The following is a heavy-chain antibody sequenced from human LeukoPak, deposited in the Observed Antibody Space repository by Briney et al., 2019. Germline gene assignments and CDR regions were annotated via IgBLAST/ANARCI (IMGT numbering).Heavy chain of an antibody. CDR2: IYYSGST. D-gene: IGHD5-12*01. CDR1: GGSISSSSYY. Sequence: SETLSLTCTVSGGSISSSSYYWGWIRQPPGKGLEWIGSIYYSGSTYYNPSLKSRVTISVDTSKNQFSLKLSSVTAADTAVYYCAWYRGYGPFDYWGQGTLVTVSS. J-gene: IGHJ4*02. V-gene: IGHV4-39*07. CDR3: AWYRGYGPFDY.